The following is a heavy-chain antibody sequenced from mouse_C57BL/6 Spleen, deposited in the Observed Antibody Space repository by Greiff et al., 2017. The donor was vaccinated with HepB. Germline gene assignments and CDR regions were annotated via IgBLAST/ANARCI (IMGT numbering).Heavy chain of an antibody. CDR1: GYTFTSYW. CDR3: ARRNMNDGYCDFDY. Sequence: VQLQQPGAELVRPGTSVKLSCKASGYTFTSYWMHWVKQRPGQGLEWIGVIDPSDSYTNYNQKFKGKATLTVDTSSSTAYMQLSSLTSEDSAVYYWARRNMNDGYCDFDYWGQGTTLTVSS. CDR2: IDPSDSYT. D-gene: IGHD2-3*01. J-gene: IGHJ2*01. V-gene: IGHV1-59*01.